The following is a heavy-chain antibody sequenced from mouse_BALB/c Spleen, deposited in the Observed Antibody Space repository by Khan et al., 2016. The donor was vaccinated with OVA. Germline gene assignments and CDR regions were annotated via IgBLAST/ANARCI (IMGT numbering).Heavy chain of an antibody. CDR3: GRSMIATWYFDV. V-gene: IGHV5-17*02. CDR2: ISSDNATI. D-gene: IGHD2-4*01. J-gene: IGHJ1*01. CDR1: GFTFSSFG. Sequence: EVELVESGGGLVQPGGSRKLSCAASGFTFSSFGMHWVRQAPEKGLEWVAYISSDNATIYYADIVRGRFTISRDNTKHTLFLQLTSLRSEDTAMYYCGRSMIATWYFDVWGAGTTVTVSS.